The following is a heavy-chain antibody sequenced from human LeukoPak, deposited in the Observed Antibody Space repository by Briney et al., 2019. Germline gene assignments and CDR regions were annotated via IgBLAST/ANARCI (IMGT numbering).Heavy chain of an antibody. Sequence: PGGSLRLSCAASGFTFSKDWMRWVRQAPGKGLESVSRINTDGTVTTYADSVKGRFTVSRDNADTTVFLQMDSVRDEDTAVYYCATKQWLAPPPDSWGQGTPVTVSS. CDR1: GFTFSKDW. CDR3: ATKQWLAPPPDS. CDR2: INTDGTVT. J-gene: IGHJ4*02. D-gene: IGHD6-19*01. V-gene: IGHV3-74*01.